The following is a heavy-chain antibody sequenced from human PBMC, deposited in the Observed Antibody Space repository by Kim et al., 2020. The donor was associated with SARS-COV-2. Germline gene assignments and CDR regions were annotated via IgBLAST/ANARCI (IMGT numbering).Heavy chain of an antibody. CDR3: ARRGMATAFDY. D-gene: IGHD5-12*01. CDR2: DSDT. Sequence: DSDTRYSPSFQGQVTISADKSISTAYLQWSSLKASDTAMYYCARRGMATAFDYWGQGTLVTVSS. V-gene: IGHV5-51*01. J-gene: IGHJ4*02.